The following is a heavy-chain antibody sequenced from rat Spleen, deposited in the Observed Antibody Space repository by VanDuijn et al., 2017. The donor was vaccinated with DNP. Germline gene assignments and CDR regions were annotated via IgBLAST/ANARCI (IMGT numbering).Heavy chain of an antibody. CDR1: FYSITSSNN. J-gene: IGHJ2*01. D-gene: IGHD1-9*01. V-gene: IGHV3-3*01. CDR2: IDGAGST. Sequence: EVLLQESGPGLVKPSQSLSLTCSVTFYSITSSNNWNWIRKFPENKLEWMGHIDGAGSTNYNPSLKSRISITRDTSKNHFFLQLNSVSPEDTATYFCARWNVFGYNGFDYWGQGVMVTVSS. CDR3: ARWNVFGYNGFDY.